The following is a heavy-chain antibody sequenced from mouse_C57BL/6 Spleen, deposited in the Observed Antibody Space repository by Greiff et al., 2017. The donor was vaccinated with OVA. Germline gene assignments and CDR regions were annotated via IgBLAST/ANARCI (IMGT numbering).Heavy chain of an antibody. Sequence: QVQLKQSGAELVKPGASVKISCKASGYAFSSYWMNWVKQRPGKGLEWIGQIYPGDGDTNYNGKFKGKATLTADKSSSTAYMQLSSLTSEDSAVDFCAREAYYPWCAYWGKGTLVTVSA. CDR3: AREAYYPWCAY. D-gene: IGHD2-10*01. V-gene: IGHV1-80*01. CDR1: GYAFSSYW. J-gene: IGHJ3*01. CDR2: IYPGDGDT.